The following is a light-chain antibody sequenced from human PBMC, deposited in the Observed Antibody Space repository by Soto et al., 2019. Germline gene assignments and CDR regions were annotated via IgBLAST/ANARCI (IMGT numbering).Light chain of an antibody. CDR3: QQYYSTPWT. Sequence: DIVMTQSPDSLAVSLGERATFNCESSQSVLYSPNNKNYLAWYQQKPGQPPKLLIYWASTRESGVPDRFSGSGSGTDFTLTISSLQAEDVAVYYCQQYYSTPWTFGQGTKVEI. J-gene: IGKJ1*01. V-gene: IGKV4-1*01. CDR1: QSVLYSPNNKNY. CDR2: WAS.